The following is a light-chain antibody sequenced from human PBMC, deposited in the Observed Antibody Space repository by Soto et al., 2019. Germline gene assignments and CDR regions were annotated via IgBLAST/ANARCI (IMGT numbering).Light chain of an antibody. J-gene: IGLJ3*02. CDR1: SSDVGRYNY. CDR2: DVT. V-gene: IGLV2-8*01. CDR3: SSYAGSFNWV. Sequence: QSALTQPPSASGSPGQSVTISCTGTSSDVGRYNYVSWYQQHPGKAPKLMISDVTKRPSGVPDRFSASMSGNMASLTVSGLQAEDEAYYYCSSYAGSFNWVFGGGTKLTVL.